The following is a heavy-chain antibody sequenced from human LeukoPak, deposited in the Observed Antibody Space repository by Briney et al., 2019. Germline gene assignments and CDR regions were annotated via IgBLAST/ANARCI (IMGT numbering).Heavy chain of an antibody. Sequence: SETLSLTCAVYGGSFSGYYWSWIRQPPGKGLEWIGEINHGGSTNYNPSLKSRVTISVDTSKNQFSLKLSSVTAADTAVYYCARGPYCSGTSCRYNWFDPWGQGTLVTVSS. D-gene: IGHD2-2*01. J-gene: IGHJ5*02. CDR3: ARGPYCSGTSCRYNWFDP. CDR1: GGSFSGYY. V-gene: IGHV4-34*01. CDR2: INHGGST.